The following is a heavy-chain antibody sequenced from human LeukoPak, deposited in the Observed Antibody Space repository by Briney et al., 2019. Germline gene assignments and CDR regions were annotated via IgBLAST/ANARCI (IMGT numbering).Heavy chain of an antibody. D-gene: IGHD6-6*01. CDR3: ARVAPIIAAHPGPYLPDY. V-gene: IGHV1-8*01. CDR2: MNPNSGNT. CDR1: GYTFTSYD. Sequence: ASVKVSCKASGYTFTSYDIHWVRQATGHELEWMGWMNPNSGNTGYAQKFQGRVTMTRNTSISTAYMELSSLRSEDTAVYYCARVAPIIAAHPGPYLPDYWGQGTLVTVSS. J-gene: IGHJ4*02.